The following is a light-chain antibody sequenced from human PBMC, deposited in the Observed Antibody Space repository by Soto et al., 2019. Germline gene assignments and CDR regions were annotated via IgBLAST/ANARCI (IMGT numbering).Light chain of an antibody. J-gene: IGLJ2*01. CDR1: SSDVGRYNH. Sequence: QSALTQPPSVSGSPGQSVTISCTGTSSDVGRYNHVSWYQQPPGTAPKLMIYDVSNRPSGVPDRFSGSKSGNTASLTISGLPAEDEADYYCSSYTGSSTLVVFGGGTKLTVL. CDR3: SSYTGSSTLVV. CDR2: DVS. V-gene: IGLV2-18*02.